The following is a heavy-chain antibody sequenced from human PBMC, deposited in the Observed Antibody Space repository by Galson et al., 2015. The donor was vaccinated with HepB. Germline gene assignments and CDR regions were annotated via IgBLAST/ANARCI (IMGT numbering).Heavy chain of an antibody. D-gene: IGHD3-3*01. J-gene: IGHJ6*02. Sequence: QSGAEVKKPGASVKVSCKASGYTFTSYGISWVRQAPGQGLEWMGWISAYNGNTNYAQKLQGRVTMTTDTSTSTTYMELRSLRSDDTAVYYCARAYYDFWSGYFSPDYGMDVRGQGTTVTVSS. V-gene: IGHV1-18*01. CDR2: ISAYNGNT. CDR1: GYTFTSYG. CDR3: ARAYYDFWSGYFSPDYGMDV.